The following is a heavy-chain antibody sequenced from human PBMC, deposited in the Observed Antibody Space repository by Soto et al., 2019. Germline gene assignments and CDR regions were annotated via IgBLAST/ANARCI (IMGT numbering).Heavy chain of an antibody. Sequence: SVKASCKASGYTFTYCSLHWLQQAPGQGLERMRWITLYNGNTNYAKKFQGRVTITRDMSLRTAYIELNSLRVEDTAIYYCVKDVRPDGYWDFDYWGQGTLVTVSS. CDR2: ITLYNGNT. V-gene: IGHV1-45*02. D-gene: IGHD5-12*01. J-gene: IGHJ4*02. CDR3: VKDVRPDGYWDFDY. CDR1: GYTFTYCS.